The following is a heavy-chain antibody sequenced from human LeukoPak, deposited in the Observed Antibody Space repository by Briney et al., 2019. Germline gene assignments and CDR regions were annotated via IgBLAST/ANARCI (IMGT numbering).Heavy chain of an antibody. D-gene: IGHD3-10*01. V-gene: IGHV1-46*01. CDR2: INPSGGST. CDR3: ARVKSIYGSGSAFDY. J-gene: IGHJ4*02. Sequence: ASVKVSCKASGYTFTGYYMHWVRQAPGQGLEWMGIINPSGGSTSYAQKFQGRVTMTRDMSTSTVYMELSSLRSEDTAVYYCARVKSIYGSGSAFDYWGQGTLVTVSS. CDR1: GYTFTGYY.